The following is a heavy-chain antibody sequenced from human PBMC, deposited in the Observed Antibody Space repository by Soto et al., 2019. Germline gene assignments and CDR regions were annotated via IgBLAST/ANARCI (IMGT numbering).Heavy chain of an antibody. CDR2: IYYSGST. Sequence: QVQLQELGPGLVKPSQTLSLTCTVSGGSISSGDYYWSWIRQPPGKGLEWIGYIYYSGSTYYNPSLKSRVTISVDTSKNQFSLKLSSVTAADTAVYYCARVLYYYDSSGYYYAFDYWGQGTLVTVSS. V-gene: IGHV4-30-4*01. J-gene: IGHJ4*02. CDR1: GGSISSGDYY. D-gene: IGHD3-22*01. CDR3: ARVLYYYDSSGYYYAFDY.